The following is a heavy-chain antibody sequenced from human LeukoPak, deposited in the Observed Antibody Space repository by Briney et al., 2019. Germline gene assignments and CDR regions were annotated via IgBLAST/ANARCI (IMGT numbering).Heavy chain of an antibody. V-gene: IGHV1-46*01. Sequence: ASVKVSCKASGYTFTSYYMHWVRQAPGQGLEWMGIINPSGGSTSYAQKFQGRVTMTRDMSTSTVYMELSSLRSEDTAVYYCARDAHYYGSGSNTHYYYYMDVWGKGTTVTVSS. J-gene: IGHJ6*03. D-gene: IGHD3-10*01. CDR2: INPSGGST. CDR3: ARDAHYYGSGSNTHYYYYMDV. CDR1: GYTFTSYY.